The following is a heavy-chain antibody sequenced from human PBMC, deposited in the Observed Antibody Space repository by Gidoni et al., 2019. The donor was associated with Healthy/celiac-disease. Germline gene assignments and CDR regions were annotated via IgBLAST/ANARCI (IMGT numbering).Heavy chain of an antibody. CDR3: AREGYYDSSGYYYNAFDI. D-gene: IGHD3-22*01. CDR1: GFTFSSYA. Sequence: QVQLVESGGGVVQPGRSMRLAWAASGFTFSSYAMHWVRQAPGKGLEWVAVKSYDGSNKYYADSVKGRFTISRDNSKNTLYLQMNSLRAEDTAVYYCAREGYYDSSGYYYNAFDIWGQGTMVTVSS. V-gene: IGHV3-30-3*01. J-gene: IGHJ3*02. CDR2: KSYDGSNK.